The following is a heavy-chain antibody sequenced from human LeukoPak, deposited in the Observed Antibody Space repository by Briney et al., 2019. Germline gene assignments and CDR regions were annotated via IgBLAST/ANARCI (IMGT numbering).Heavy chain of an antibody. CDR2: IYPGDSDT. CDR1: AYSFTSYW. J-gene: IGHJ4*02. D-gene: IGHD2-2*01. Sequence: GESLKISCKGSAYSFTSYWIVWVRQMPGKGLEWMGIIYPGDSDTRYSPSFQGQVTISADKSISTAYLQWSSLKASDTAMYYCARGALGYCSSTSCYNFDYWGQGTLVTVSS. CDR3: ARGALGYCSSTSCYNFDY. V-gene: IGHV5-51*01.